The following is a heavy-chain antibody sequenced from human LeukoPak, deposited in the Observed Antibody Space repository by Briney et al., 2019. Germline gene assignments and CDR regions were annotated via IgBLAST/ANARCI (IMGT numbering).Heavy chain of an antibody. V-gene: IGHV3-33*01. D-gene: IGHD1-26*01. J-gene: IGHJ4*02. Sequence: GRSLRLSCAASGFTFSSYGMHWVRQAPGKGLEWVAVIWYDGSNKYYADSVKGRFTISRDNSKNTLYLQMNSLRAEDTAVYYCARSSGSPPFNYFDYWGQGTLVTVSS. CDR2: IWYDGSNK. CDR3: ARSSGSPPFNYFDY. CDR1: GFTFSSYG.